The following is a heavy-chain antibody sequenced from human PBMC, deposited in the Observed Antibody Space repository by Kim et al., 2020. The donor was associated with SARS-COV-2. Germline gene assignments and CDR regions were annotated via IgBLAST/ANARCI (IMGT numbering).Heavy chain of an antibody. J-gene: IGHJ4*02. Sequence: PSLKSRVTISVDTSKNQFSLKLSSVTAADTAVYYCARDARYSYGSTYFDYWGQGTLVTVSS. D-gene: IGHD5-18*01. V-gene: IGHV4-59*01. CDR3: ARDARYSYGSTYFDY.